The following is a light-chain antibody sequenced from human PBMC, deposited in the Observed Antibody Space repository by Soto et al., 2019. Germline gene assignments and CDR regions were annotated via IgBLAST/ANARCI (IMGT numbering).Light chain of an antibody. V-gene: IGKV1-27*01. CDR1: QDIINH. CDR3: QNYHLALGT. J-gene: IGKJ5*01. Sequence: DIQMTQSPSSLSASVGDTVTITCRASQDIINHLAWYQQRPGKVPNLLIYGASTLPSGVPSRFRGSGSGTHFTLTISSLQPEDVATYYCQNYHLALGTFGQGTRLEIK. CDR2: GAS.